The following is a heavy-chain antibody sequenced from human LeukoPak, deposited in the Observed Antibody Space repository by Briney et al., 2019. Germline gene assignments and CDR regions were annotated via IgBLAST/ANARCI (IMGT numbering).Heavy chain of an antibody. D-gene: IGHD6-13*01. Sequence: GGSLRLSCAASGFTFTTYAMTWVRQAPGKGLEWVSAISNSGGNTYYADSVKGRFTISRDNSKNTLYLQMNSLRAEDTAVYFCARGSYSSSWYGSEYFHHWGQGTLVTVS. J-gene: IGHJ1*01. CDR2: ISNSGGNT. CDR1: GFTFTTYA. V-gene: IGHV3-23*01. CDR3: ARGSYSSSWYGSEYFHH.